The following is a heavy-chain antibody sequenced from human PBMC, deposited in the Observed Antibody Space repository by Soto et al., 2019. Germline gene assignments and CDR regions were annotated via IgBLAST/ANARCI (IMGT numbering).Heavy chain of an antibody. J-gene: IGHJ3*02. CDR1: GFTFSSYA. V-gene: IGHV3-23*01. Sequence: GGSLRLSCAASGFTFSSYAMSWVRQAPGKGLEWVSAISGSGGSTYYADSVKGRFTISRDNSKNTLYLQMNSLRAEDTAVYYCAKDVEGLIAVAATAPAFDIWGQGTMVTVSS. D-gene: IGHD6-19*01. CDR2: ISGSGGST. CDR3: AKDVEGLIAVAATAPAFDI.